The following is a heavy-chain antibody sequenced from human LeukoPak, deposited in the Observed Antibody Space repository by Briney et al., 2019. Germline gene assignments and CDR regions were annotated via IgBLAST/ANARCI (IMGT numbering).Heavy chain of an antibody. CDR1: GFSFNNNA. CDR3: ARCTASCYANAFDV. V-gene: IGHV3-23*01. CDR2: INGGGDAT. D-gene: IGHD2-2*01. J-gene: IGHJ3*01. Sequence: PGGSLRLSCAASGFSFNNNAMSWVRQAPGDGLEWVSAINGGGDATEYADSVKGRFTISRDNSKKTLYLQMNSLRPEDTAVYYCARCTASCYANAFDVWGQGTLLTVSS.